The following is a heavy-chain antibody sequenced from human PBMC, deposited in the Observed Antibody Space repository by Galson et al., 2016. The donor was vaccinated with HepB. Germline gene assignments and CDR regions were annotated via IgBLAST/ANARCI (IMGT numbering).Heavy chain of an antibody. Sequence: SLRLSCAASGFTFSSYAMSWVRQAPGKGLEWVAYISSSSSYIYYADSVKGRFTISRDNAKKSLYLQMNSLRAEDTAVYYCARAPIEVDGMRHYYYGMDVWGQGTTVTVSS. D-gene: IGHD6-13*01. CDR2: ISSSSSYI. J-gene: IGHJ6*02. CDR1: GFTFSSYA. V-gene: IGHV3-21*01. CDR3: ARAPIEVDGMRHYYYGMDV.